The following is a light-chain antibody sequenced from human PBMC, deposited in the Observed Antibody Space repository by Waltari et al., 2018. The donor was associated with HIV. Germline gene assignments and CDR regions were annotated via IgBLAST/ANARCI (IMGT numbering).Light chain of an antibody. Sequence: DIVMTQSPDSLAVSLGERATINCKSSQSVLYSSNHKNYLAWYQQKPGQSSKLLIYWASTRESGVPERFSGSGSGTDFTLAISSLQAEDVAVYYCQQYYSRPLTFGGGTKVEI. CDR3: QQYYSRPLT. CDR2: WAS. J-gene: IGKJ4*02. CDR1: QSVLYSSNHKNY. V-gene: IGKV4-1*01.